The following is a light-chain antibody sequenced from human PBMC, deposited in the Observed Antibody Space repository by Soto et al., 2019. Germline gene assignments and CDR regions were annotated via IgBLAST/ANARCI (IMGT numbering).Light chain of an antibody. V-gene: IGLV1-51*01. J-gene: IGLJ2*01. CDR2: DNN. CDR1: SSNIGNNY. CDR3: GTWDSSRSDVV. Sequence: QSVLTQPPSVSAAPGQTVTISCSGSSSNIGNNYVSWYQQLPGTAPKLLIYDNNKRPSGIPDRFSGSKSGTSATLGITGLQTGDEADYYCGTWDSSRSDVVFGGGTQLTVL.